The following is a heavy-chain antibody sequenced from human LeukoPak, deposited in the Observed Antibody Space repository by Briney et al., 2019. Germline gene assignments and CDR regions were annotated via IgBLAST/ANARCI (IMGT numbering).Heavy chain of an antibody. CDR3: ARKGALWFGELFHYMDV. CDR1: GGTFSSYA. Sequence: SVKVSCKASGGTFSSYAISWVRQAAGQGLEWMGGIIPIFGTANYAQKFQGRVTITADESTSTAYMELSSLRSEDTAVYYCARKGALWFGELFHYMDVWGKGTTVTVSS. J-gene: IGHJ6*03. CDR2: IIPIFGTA. D-gene: IGHD3-10*01. V-gene: IGHV1-69*01.